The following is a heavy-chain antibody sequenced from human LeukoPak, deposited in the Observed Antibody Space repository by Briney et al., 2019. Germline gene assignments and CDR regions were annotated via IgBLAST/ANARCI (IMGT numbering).Heavy chain of an antibody. CDR3: AKRYYDILTGYLRVDYGMDV. Sequence: GGSLRLSCAASGLTFSNYAMTWVRQAQGKGLQWVSAITGSGGTTSYADVVQGRFAISRDNSKNTLYLQMNSLRAEDTAVYYCAKRYYDILTGYLRVDYGMDVWGQGTTVTVSS. CDR1: GLTFSNYA. D-gene: IGHD3-9*01. V-gene: IGHV3-23*01. CDR2: ITGSGGTT. J-gene: IGHJ6*02.